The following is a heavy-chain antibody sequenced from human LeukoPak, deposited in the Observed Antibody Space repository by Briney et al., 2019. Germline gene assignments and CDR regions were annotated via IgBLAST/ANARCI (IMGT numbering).Heavy chain of an antibody. CDR1: GGSISSGGYY. CDR2: IYYSGST. Sequence: PSETLSLTCTVSGGSISSGGYYWSWIRQHPGKGLEWIGYIYYSGSTYYNPSLKSRVTISVDTSKNQFSLKLSSVTAADTAVYYCARHPLLVAVADPYYYYGMDVWGQGTTVTVSS. D-gene: IGHD6-19*01. J-gene: IGHJ6*02. V-gene: IGHV4-31*03. CDR3: ARHPLLVAVADPYYYYGMDV.